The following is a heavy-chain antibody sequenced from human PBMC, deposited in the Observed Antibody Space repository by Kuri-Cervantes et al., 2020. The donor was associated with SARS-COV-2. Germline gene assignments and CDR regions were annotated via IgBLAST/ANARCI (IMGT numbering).Heavy chain of an antibody. CDR2: IVVGSGNT. CDR3: ASDGVSGSLSLGF. J-gene: IGHJ4*02. D-gene: IGHD6-19*01. CDR1: GFTFTSSA. Sequence: SVKVSCKASGFTFTSSAMQWVRQARGQRLEWIGWIVVGSGNTNYARKFQERVTITRDMSTSTAYLELSGLKTEDTALYYCASDGVSGSLSLGFWGQGTLVTVSS. V-gene: IGHV1-58*02.